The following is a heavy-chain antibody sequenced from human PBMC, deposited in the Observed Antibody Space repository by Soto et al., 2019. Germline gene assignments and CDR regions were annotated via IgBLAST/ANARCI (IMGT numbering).Heavy chain of an antibody. CDR1: GGSISSSNW. D-gene: IGHD4-17*01. CDR3: ARELALYYGDYPFDY. Sequence: QVQLQESGPGLVKPSGTLSLTCAVSGGSISSSNWWSWVRQPPGKGLEWIGEIYHSGSTNYNPSLKSRVTISVDQSKNQFSLKLSSVTAADTAVYYCARELALYYGDYPFDYWGQGTLVTVSS. J-gene: IGHJ4*02. CDR2: IYHSGST. V-gene: IGHV4-4*02.